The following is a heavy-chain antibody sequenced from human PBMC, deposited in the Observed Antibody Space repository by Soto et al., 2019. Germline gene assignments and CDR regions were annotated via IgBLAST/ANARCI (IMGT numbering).Heavy chain of an antibody. CDR1: GYTFTSHG. Sequence: GASVKVSCKTSGYTFTSHGVSWVRQAPGPGLEWMGWISGYNGHTKYAQTFQGRVTLTTDTSTSTAYMELRILRFDDTAVYYCVRDPADCSSSSCSEDYWGQGTLVTVSS. D-gene: IGHD2-15*01. J-gene: IGHJ4*02. CDR2: ISGYNGHT. CDR3: VRDPADCSSSSCSEDY. V-gene: IGHV1-18*01.